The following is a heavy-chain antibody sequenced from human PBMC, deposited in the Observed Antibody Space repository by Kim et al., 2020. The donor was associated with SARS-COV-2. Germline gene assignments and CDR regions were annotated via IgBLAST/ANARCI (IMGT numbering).Heavy chain of an antibody. CDR1: GFTFSSYA. V-gene: IGHV3-30*04. Sequence: GRSLRLSCAASGFTFSSYAMHWVRQAPGKGLEWVAVISYDGINKYYADSVKGRFTISRDNSKNTLYLQMNSLRAEDTAVYYCARAYDDYGDYSDITGFD. D-gene: IGHD4-17*01. CDR2: ISYDGINK. CDR3: ARAYDDYGDYSDITGFD. J-gene: IGHJ4*01.